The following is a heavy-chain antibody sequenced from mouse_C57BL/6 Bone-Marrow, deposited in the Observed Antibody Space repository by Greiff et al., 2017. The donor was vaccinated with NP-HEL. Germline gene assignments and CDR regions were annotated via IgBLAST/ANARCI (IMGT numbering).Heavy chain of an antibody. CDR2: IYPGDGDT. CDR1: GYAFSSSW. D-gene: IGHD1-1*01. V-gene: IGHV1-82*01. J-gene: IGHJ2*01. Sequence: QVQLQQSGPELVKPGASVKISCKASGYAFSSSWMNWVKQRPGKGLEWIGRIYPGDGDTNYNGKFKGKATLTADKSSSTAYMQLSSLTSEDSAVYFCARSPTTYGSSYVDFDYWGQGTTLTVSS. CDR3: ARSPTTYGSSYVDFDY.